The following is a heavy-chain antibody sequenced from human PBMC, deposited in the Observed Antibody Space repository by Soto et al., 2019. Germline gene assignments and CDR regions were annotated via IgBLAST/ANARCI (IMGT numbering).Heavy chain of an antibody. V-gene: IGHV1-69*01. J-gene: IGHJ6*02. CDR1: GGTFSSYA. CDR2: IIPIYGTA. CDR3: ARDGDCTNGVCYMEYYSYYYGMDV. Sequence: QVQLVQSGAEVKKPGSSVKVSCKASGGTFSSYAISWVRQAPGQGLEWMGGIIPIYGTANYAQKFQGRVKIPADEPTSTAYMELSSLRYEAAAVYYCARDGDCTNGVCYMEYYSYYYGMDVWGQGATVTVSS. D-gene: IGHD2-8*01.